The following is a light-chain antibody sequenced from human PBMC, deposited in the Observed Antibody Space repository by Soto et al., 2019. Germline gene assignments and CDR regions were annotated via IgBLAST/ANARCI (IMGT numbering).Light chain of an antibody. Sequence: QSVLTQPPSVSAAPVQKVTISCSGSSSNIGNNYVSWYQQLPGTAPKLLIYDNNKRPSGIPDRFSDSKSGTSATLGITGLQTGDEADYYCGTWDSSLSAYVVGTGTKV. CDR1: SSNIGNNY. V-gene: IGLV1-51*01. CDR3: GTWDSSLSAYV. J-gene: IGLJ1*01. CDR2: DNN.